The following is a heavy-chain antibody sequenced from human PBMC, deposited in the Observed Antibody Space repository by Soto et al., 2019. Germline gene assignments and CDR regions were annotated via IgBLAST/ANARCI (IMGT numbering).Heavy chain of an antibody. J-gene: IGHJ4*02. CDR3: ARVRRYSSSSGAIDY. CDR2: ISSSSSYI. CDR1: GFTFSSYS. Sequence: EVQLVESGGGLVKPGGSLRLSCAASGFTFSSYSMNWVRQAPGKGLEWVSSISSSSSYIYYADSVKGRFTISRDNAKNSLYLQMNSLRAEDTAVYYCARVRRYSSSSGAIDYWGQGTLVTVSS. D-gene: IGHD6-6*01. V-gene: IGHV3-21*01.